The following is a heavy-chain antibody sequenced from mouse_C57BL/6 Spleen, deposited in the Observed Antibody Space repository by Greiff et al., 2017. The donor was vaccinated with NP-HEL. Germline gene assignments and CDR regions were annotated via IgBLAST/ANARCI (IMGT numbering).Heavy chain of an antibody. J-gene: IGHJ4*01. CDR1: GYTFTSYW. D-gene: IGHD1-1*01. Sequence: QVQLQQPGAELVMPGASVKLSCKAFGYTFTSYWMHWVKQRPGQGLEWIGEIDPSDSYTNYNQKFKGKSTLTVDKSSSTAYMQLSSLTSEDSAVYYCARRSYYGSPDYYAMDYWGQGTSVTVSS. CDR3: ARRSYYGSPDYYAMDY. CDR2: IDPSDSYT. V-gene: IGHV1-69*01.